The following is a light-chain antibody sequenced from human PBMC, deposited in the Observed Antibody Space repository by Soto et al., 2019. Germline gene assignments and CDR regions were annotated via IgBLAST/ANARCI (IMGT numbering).Light chain of an antibody. J-gene: IGKJ4*01. CDR2: KAS. CDR1: QSISPW. V-gene: IGKV1-5*03. CDR3: QQYERYPMT. Sequence: DSQMTQFPSTLSASVGDRVTITCRASQSISPWLAWYQQKPGKAPKILISKASTLQSGVPPRFSGSGSRTEFTLTISSLQPDDFATYYCQQYERYPMTFGGGTKVEIK.